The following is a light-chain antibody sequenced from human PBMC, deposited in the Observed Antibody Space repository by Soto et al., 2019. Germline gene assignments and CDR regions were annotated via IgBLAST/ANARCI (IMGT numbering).Light chain of an antibody. Sequence: DVVMTQSPLSLSVTLGQPASISCRSSQSIVYSDGHAYLNWFQQRPGQSPRRLIYRASNRDSGVPDRFSGSGSGTDFTLQISRVEAEDVGVYYCIQGTHWPPTFGRGTRVEIK. J-gene: IGKJ1*01. V-gene: IGKV2-30*01. CDR1: QSIVYSDGHAY. CDR3: IQGTHWPPT. CDR2: RAS.